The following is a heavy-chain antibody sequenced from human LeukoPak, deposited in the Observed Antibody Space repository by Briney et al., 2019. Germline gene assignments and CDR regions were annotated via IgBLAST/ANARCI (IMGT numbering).Heavy chain of an antibody. CDR2: IYYSGST. V-gene: IGHV4-39*01. CDR1: GVSISSSSDY. Sequence: SETLSLTCTVSGVSISSSSDYWGWIRQPPGKGLEWIGSIYYSGSTYYNPSLKSRVTISVDTSKNQFSLKLSSVTAADTAVYYCARQIKDSSWFDPWGQGTLVTVSS. J-gene: IGHJ5*02. D-gene: IGHD2-15*01. CDR3: ARQIKDSSWFDP.